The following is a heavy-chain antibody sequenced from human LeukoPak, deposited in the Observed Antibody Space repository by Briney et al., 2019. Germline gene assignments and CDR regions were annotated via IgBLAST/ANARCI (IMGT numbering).Heavy chain of an antibody. J-gene: IGHJ3*02. CDR3: ARDGVLWFGGEGAFDI. V-gene: IGHV3-21*01. CDR2: ISSSSSYI. CDR1: GFTFRSYS. Sequence: GGSLRLSCAASGFTFRSYSMSWVRQAPGKGLEWVSSISSSSSYIYYADSVKGRFTISRDNAKNSLYLQMNSLRAEDTAVYYCARDGVLWFGGEGAFDIWGQGTIVTVSS. D-gene: IGHD3-10*01.